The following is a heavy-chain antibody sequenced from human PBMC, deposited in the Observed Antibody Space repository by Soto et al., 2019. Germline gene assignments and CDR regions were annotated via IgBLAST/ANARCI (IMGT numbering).Heavy chain of an antibody. J-gene: IGHJ5*02. CDR3: AKDGIAARRLNWFDP. D-gene: IGHD6-6*01. CDR2: ISGSGGST. CDR1: GFTFSSYA. V-gene: IGHV3-23*01. Sequence: GGSLRLSCAASGFTFSSYAMSWVRQAPGKGLAWVSAISGSGGSTYYADSVKGRFTISRDNSKNTLYLQMNSLRAEDTAVYYCAKDGIAARRLNWFDPWGQGTLVTVSS.